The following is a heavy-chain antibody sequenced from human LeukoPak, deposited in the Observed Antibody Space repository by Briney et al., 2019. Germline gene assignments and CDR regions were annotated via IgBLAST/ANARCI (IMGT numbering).Heavy chain of an antibody. V-gene: IGHV3-23*01. D-gene: IGHD3-22*01. CDR1: GFTFTSYA. CDR2: ISGSGSST. Sequence: GGSLRLSCAASGFTFTSYAMNWVRQAPGKGLEWVSTISGSGSSTYYVDSVKGRFTISRDNSKNTLYLQMNSLRAEDTAMYYCARGRDYYDSSGLKNFDYWGQGTLVTVSS. J-gene: IGHJ4*02. CDR3: ARGRDYYDSSGLKNFDY.